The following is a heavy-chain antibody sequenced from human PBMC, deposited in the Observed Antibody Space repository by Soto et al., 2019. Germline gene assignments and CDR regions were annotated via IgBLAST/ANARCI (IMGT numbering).Heavy chain of an antibody. CDR2: INPNSGGT. J-gene: IGHJ5*02. V-gene: IGHV1-2*02. CDR1: GYTFTGYY. Sequence: QVQLVQSGAEVKKPGASVKVSCKASGYTFTGYYMHWVRQAPGQGLEWMGWINPNSGGTNYAQKFQGRVTMTRDTANRAATMGVRRVGSEDAAGYSWAGGGGITMVRGAHRDWFDPWGQGTLVTVSS. D-gene: IGHD3-10*01. CDR3: AGGGGITMVRGAHRDWFDP.